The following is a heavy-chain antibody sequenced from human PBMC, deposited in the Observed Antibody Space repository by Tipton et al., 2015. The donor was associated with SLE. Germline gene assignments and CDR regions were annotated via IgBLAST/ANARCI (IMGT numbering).Heavy chain of an antibody. D-gene: IGHD2-2*01. J-gene: IGHJ4*02. Sequence: TLSLTCTVSGDSISSGGYYWSWIRQPAGKGLEWIGRIYTSGSTNSNPPLKSRDTISGDTYKNQISLKLSSVTAADTAVYYCARPVYCSSTYCTGPFHYWGQGTLVAVSS. CDR2: IYTSGST. V-gene: IGHV4-61*02. CDR3: ARPVYCSSTYCTGPFHY. CDR1: GDSISSGGYY.